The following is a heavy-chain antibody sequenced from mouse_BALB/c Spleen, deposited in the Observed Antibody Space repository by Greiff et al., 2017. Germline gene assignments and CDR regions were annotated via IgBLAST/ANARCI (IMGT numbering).Heavy chain of an antibody. D-gene: IGHD4-1*01. Sequence: QVQLQQSGAELVRPGTSVKVSCKASGYAFTHYLIEWVKQRPGQGLEWIGVINPGSGGTNYNEKFKGKATLTADKSSSTAYMQLSSLTSDDSAVYFCARRGLGPYFDVWGAGTTVTVSS. CDR2: INPGSGGT. CDR3: ARRGLGPYFDV. V-gene: IGHV1-54*01. CDR1: GYAFTHYL. J-gene: IGHJ1*01.